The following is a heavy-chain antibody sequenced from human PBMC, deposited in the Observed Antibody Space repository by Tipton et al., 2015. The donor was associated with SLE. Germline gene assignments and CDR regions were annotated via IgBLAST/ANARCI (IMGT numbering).Heavy chain of an antibody. D-gene: IGHD3-10*01. Sequence: AGLVKPSETLSLTCAVYGGSFSGYYWSWIRQPPGKGLEWIGEINHSGSTNYNPSLKSRVTISVDTSKNPFSLKLSSVTAADTAVYYCASLRTEYYYGSRADYWGQGTLVTVSS. CDR2: INHSGST. CDR1: GGSFSGYY. J-gene: IGHJ4*02. V-gene: IGHV4-34*01. CDR3: ASLRTEYYYGSRADY.